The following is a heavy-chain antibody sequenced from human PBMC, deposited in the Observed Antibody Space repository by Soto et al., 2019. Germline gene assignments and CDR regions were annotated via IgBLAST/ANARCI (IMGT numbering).Heavy chain of an antibody. D-gene: IGHD3-3*01. CDR3: ARDQNYYTPVPDTLDI. Sequence: QVQLVESGGGVVQPGRSLRLSCAASGFTFSSYAMHWVRQAPGKGLERVAVISYDGINKDYADSVKGRFTISRDNSTNTLYLQMNRLRAEDTAVYYCARDQNYYTPVPDTLDIGGQGTMVTVAS. CDR2: ISYDGINK. J-gene: IGHJ3*02. CDR1: GFTFSSYA. V-gene: IGHV3-30-3*01.